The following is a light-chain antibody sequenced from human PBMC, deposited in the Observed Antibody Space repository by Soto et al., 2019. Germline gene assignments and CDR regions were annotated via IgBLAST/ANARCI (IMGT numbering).Light chain of an antibody. CDR2: GAS. J-gene: IGKJ2*01. V-gene: IGKV3-15*01. CDR1: QTVNHK. CDR3: QQYEEWPRT. Sequence: EIVMTQSPATLSVSPGERATLSCRASQTVNHKVAWYQQRPGQPPRLLIYGASNRATGVPTRFSGSGTGTQFTLTIRSLQSEDFAVYSCQQYEEWPRTFGQGTKVDIK.